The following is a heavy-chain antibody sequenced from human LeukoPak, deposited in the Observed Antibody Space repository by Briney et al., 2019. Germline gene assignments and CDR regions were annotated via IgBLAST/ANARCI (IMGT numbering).Heavy chain of an antibody. J-gene: IGHJ5*02. CDR1: GYTFTGYY. CDR2: INPNSGGT. Sequence: ASVKVSCKASGYTFTGYYMHWVRQAPGQGLEWMGWINPNSGGTNYAQKFQGWVTMTRDTSISTAYMELSRLRSDDTAVYYCAKEGRELPIFNWFDPWGQGTLVTVSS. V-gene: IGHV1-2*04. D-gene: IGHD1-7*01. CDR3: AKEGRELPIFNWFDP.